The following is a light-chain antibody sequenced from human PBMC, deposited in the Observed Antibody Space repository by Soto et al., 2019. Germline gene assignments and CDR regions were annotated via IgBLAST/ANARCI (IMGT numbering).Light chain of an antibody. J-gene: IGKJ1*01. CDR3: QQYSNWPWT. CDR2: GAS. Sequence: EIVMTQSPATLSVSPGARATLSCRASQSVSSNFAWYQQKPGQAPRLLIFGASTRATGIPARFSGSGSGTEFTLTISSLQSEDFAVYYCQQYSNWPWTFGQGTKVDIK. V-gene: IGKV3-15*01. CDR1: QSVSSN.